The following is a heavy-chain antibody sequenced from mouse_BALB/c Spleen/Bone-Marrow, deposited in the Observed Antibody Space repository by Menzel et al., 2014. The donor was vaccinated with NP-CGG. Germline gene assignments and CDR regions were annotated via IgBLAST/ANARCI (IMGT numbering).Heavy chain of an antibody. CDR2: IYPSDSYT. J-gene: IGHJ3*01. CDR3: TRKDE. Sequence: QVQLQQSGAELVRPGASVKLSCKASGYTFTSYWINWVKQRPGQGLEWIGNIYPSDSYTNYNQKFKDKATLTVDKSSSTAYMQRNSATSEDSAVYFCTRKDEWGQGTLVTVSA. V-gene: IGHV1-69*02. CDR1: GYTFTSYW.